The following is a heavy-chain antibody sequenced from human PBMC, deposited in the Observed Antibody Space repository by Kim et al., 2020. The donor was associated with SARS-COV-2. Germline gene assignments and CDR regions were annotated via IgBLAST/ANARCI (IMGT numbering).Heavy chain of an antibody. Sequence: ETLSLTCTVSGGSISSSSYYWGWIRQPPGKGLEWIGSIYYSGSTYYNPSLKSRVTISVDTSKNQFSLKLSSVTAADTAVYYCARPAMVRGVSPYYYGMDVWGQGTTVTVSS. CDR2: IYYSGST. J-gene: IGHJ6*02. V-gene: IGHV4-39*01. CDR1: GGSISSSSYY. D-gene: IGHD3-10*01. CDR3: ARPAMVRGVSPYYYGMDV.